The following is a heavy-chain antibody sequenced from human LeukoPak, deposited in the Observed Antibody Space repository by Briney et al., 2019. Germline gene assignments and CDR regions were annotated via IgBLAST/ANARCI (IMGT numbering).Heavy chain of an antibody. CDR2: IYYSGST. D-gene: IGHD4-17*01. CDR1: GGSISSSSYY. Sequence: PSETLSLTCTVSGGSISSSSYYWGWIRQPPGEGLEWIGSIYYSGSTYYNPSLKSRVTIPVDTSKNQFSLKLSSVTAADTAVYYCARQGRDGDYFDYWGQGTLVTVSS. V-gene: IGHV4-39*01. CDR3: ARQGRDGDYFDY. J-gene: IGHJ4*02.